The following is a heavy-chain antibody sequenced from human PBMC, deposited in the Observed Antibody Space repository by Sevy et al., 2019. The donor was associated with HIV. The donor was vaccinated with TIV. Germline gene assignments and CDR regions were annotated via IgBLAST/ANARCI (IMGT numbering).Heavy chain of an antibody. CDR3: TLEGLYCSGGSCYSEGFDS. V-gene: IGHV3-15*01. CDR2: IKSKTEGGTT. CDR1: GFTFTNAW. J-gene: IGHJ4*02. D-gene: IGHD2-15*01. Sequence: GGSLRLSCAAFGFTFTNAWMSWVRQAPGKGLEWVGRIKSKTEGGTTDYAAPVKGRFTISRDDSKNTLYLHMNSLKTEDTAVYYCTLEGLYCSGGSCYSEGFDSWGQGTLVTVSS.